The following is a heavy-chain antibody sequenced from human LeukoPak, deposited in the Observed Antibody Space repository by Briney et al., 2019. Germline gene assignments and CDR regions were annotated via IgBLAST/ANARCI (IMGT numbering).Heavy chain of an antibody. Sequence: SETLSLTCTVSGYSIGSAYEWSWIRQSPEKGLEWIGSISHSGTTSYLPSLESRVTISVDTSKNQFSLKLSSVTAADTAVYYCARTGTTQGYWGQGTLVTVSS. V-gene: IGHV4-38-2*02. D-gene: IGHD1-1*01. CDR3: ARTGTTQGY. CDR1: GYSIGSAYE. CDR2: ISHSGTT. J-gene: IGHJ4*02.